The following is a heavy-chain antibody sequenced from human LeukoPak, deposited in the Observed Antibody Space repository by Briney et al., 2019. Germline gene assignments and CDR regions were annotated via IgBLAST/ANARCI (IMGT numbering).Heavy chain of an antibody. CDR1: GSTFGDYA. J-gene: IGHJ4*02. Sequence: GGSLRLSRTASGSTFGDYAMSWVRQAPGKGLEWVGFIRSKAYGGTTEYAASVKGRFTISRDDSKSIAYLQMNSLKTEDTAVYYCTRDLEYCGGDCQPFDYWGQGTLVTVSS. CDR3: TRDLEYCGGDCQPFDY. CDR2: IRSKAYGGTT. D-gene: IGHD2-21*02. V-gene: IGHV3-49*04.